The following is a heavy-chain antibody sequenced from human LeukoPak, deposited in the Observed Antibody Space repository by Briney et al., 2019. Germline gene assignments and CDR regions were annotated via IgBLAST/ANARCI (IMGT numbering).Heavy chain of an antibody. CDR1: GVTFSSYG. J-gene: IGHJ5*02. D-gene: IGHD1-26*01. CDR3: AEGKWELIS. CDR2: ISYDGTNK. V-gene: IGHV3-30*18. Sequence: GGSLTLSCAASGVTFSSYGMHWVRQAPGKGLEWVAVISYDGTNKYYADSVKGRFTISRDNSKNTLYLQMNSLRAEDTAVYYCAEGKWELISWGQGTLVTVSS.